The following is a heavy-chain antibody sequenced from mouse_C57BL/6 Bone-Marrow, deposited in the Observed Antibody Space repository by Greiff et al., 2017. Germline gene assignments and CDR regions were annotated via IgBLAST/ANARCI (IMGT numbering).Heavy chain of an antibody. Sequence: QVQLQQSGAELARPGASVKLSCKASGYTFTSYGISWVKQRTGQGLEWIGEIYPRSGNTYYNEKFKGKATLTAVKSSSTAYMELRSLTSEDSAVYFCARNGWDGFAYWGQGTLVTVSA. CDR3: ARNGWDGFAY. J-gene: IGHJ3*01. CDR1: GYTFTSYG. D-gene: IGHD4-1*01. CDR2: IYPRSGNT. V-gene: IGHV1-81*01.